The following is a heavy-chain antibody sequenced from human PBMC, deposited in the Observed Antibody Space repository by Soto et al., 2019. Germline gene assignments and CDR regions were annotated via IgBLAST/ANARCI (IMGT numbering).Heavy chain of an antibody. D-gene: IGHD3-3*02. CDR3: AKDGTSYLPFYFDS. Sequence: PGGSLRLSCAASGFTFSNYVMNWVRQAPGKGLEWVSGISGSGGSVYYVDSVKGRFTISRDKSKNTVYLQMNNLRAEDTAVYYCAKDGTSYLPFYFDSWGQGILVTVSS. CDR1: GFTFSNYV. V-gene: IGHV3-23*01. CDR2: ISGSGGSV. J-gene: IGHJ4*01.